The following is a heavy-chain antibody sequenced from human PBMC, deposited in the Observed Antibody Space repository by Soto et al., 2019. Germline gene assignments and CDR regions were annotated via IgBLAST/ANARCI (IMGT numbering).Heavy chain of an antibody. D-gene: IGHD3-3*01. J-gene: IGHJ6*02. CDR3: ARGFVPYYYYGMDV. CDR1: GYSFTSYL. V-gene: IGHV5-10-1*01. Sequence: VESLKISCKGSGYSFTSYLISWVRQMPGKGMEWMGRIDPSDSYTNYSPSFQGHVTISADKSISTAYLQWSSLEASDTAMYYCARGFVPYYYYGMDVWGQGTMVTVSS. CDR2: IDPSDSYT.